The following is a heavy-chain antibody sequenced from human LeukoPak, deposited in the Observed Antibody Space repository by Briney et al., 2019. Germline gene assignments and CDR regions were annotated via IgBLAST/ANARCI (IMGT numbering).Heavy chain of an antibody. CDR2: IYPTGNT. D-gene: IGHD3-22*01. V-gene: IGHV4-4*07. CDR3: ARLKFYDSTGYSPGYYMDV. Sequence: SETLSLTCSVSGGAIISYYWSWIRQPAGKGPEWIGRIYPTGNTDYNPSLKTRVTMSTDLSKKQLSLRLRSVTAADTAVYYCARLKFYDSTGYSPGYYMDVWGKGTAVTVSS. J-gene: IGHJ6*03. CDR1: GGAIISYY.